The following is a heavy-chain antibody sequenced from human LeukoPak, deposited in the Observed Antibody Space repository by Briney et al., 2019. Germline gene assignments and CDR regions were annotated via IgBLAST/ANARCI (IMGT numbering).Heavy chain of an antibody. CDR3: ARDNMGNSIDY. CDR2: IYYSGSI. J-gene: IGHJ4*02. D-gene: IGHD4-23*01. Sequence: SETLSLTCTVSGGSISGYYWSWIRQPPGKGLEWIGYIYYSGSINYNPSLKSRVTISVDTSKNQFSLKLSSVTAADTAVYYCARDNMGNSIDYWGQGTLVTVSS. V-gene: IGHV4-59*01. CDR1: GGSISGYY.